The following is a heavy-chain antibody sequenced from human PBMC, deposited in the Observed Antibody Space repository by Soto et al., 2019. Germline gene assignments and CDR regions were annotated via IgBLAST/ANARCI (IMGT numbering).Heavy chain of an antibody. CDR3: ARAPYRGANSRDAFDI. D-gene: IGHD7-27*01. CDR2: IYYSGST. J-gene: IGHJ3*02. Sequence: QVQLQESGPGLVKPSQTLSLTCTVSGGSISTEYYWSWIRQPPGKGLEWIGYIYYSGSTYYNPSLNNRVNISVDTSKNQFSLKVYSVTAADTAVYYCARAPYRGANSRDAFDIWGQGTMVTVSS. CDR1: GGSISTEYY. V-gene: IGHV4-30-4*01.